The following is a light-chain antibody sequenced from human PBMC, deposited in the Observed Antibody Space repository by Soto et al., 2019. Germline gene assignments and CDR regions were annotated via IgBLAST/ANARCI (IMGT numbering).Light chain of an antibody. Sequence: DIQMTQSPSSLSASLGDRVTITCRASQNIDNYLNWYQQKPGKAPKLLIYATSTLQSGVPSRFSGSGYGTEFTLTIRSLQPDDFATYCCQHYGGMWTFGQGTRWIS. CDR1: QNIDNY. CDR3: QHYGGMWT. CDR2: ATS. J-gene: IGKJ1*01. V-gene: IGKV1-39*01.